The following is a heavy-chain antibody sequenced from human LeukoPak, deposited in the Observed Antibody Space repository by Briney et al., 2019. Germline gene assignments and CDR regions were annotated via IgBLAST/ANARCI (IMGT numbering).Heavy chain of an antibody. CDR3: ARGRDFWSGYSLYNWFDP. J-gene: IGHJ5*02. D-gene: IGHD3-3*01. CDR1: GYTFTGYY. Sequence: ASVKVSCKASGYTFTGYYMHWVRQAPGQGLEWMGWINPNSGGTNYAQKFQGRATMTRDTSISTAYMELSRLRSDDTAVYYCARGRDFWSGYSLYNWFDPWGQGTLVTVSS. V-gene: IGHV1-2*02. CDR2: INPNSGGT.